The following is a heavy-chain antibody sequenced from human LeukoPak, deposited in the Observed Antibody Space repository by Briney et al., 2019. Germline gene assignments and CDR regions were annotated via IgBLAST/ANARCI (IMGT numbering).Heavy chain of an antibody. Sequence: GGSLRLSCAASGFTFSSYWMTWVRQAPGKGLEWVANIKKDGSEKYYVDSVKGRFTISRDNAKNSLYLQMNSLRADDTAVYYCARGAYCGGDCSKLYYFDYWGQGTLVTVSS. V-gene: IGHV3-7*04. J-gene: IGHJ4*02. CDR1: GFTFSSYW. CDR2: IKKDGSEK. D-gene: IGHD2-21*02. CDR3: ARGAYCGGDCSKLYYFDY.